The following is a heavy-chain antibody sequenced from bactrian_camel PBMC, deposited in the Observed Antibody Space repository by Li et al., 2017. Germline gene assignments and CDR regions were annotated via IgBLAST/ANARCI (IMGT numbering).Heavy chain of an antibody. D-gene: IGHD1*01. CDR1: GNTYSTNC. CDR3: SAESDCSAFACSGPYCYFGG. V-gene: IGHV3S53*01. J-gene: IGHJ4*01. Sequence: QVQLVESGGGSVQAGGSLLLSCAASGNTYSTNCMGWFRQFPGKEREGVAAIFLGGPFLGGRRSFYSDSVKGRFTISHDNAKNTLYLEMNSLKPDDTAVYYCSAESDCSAFACSGPYCYFGGWSQGTQVTVS. CDR2: IFLGGPFLGGRRS.